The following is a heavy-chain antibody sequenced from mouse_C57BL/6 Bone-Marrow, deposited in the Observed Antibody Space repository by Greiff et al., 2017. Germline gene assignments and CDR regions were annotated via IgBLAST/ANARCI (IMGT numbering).Heavy chain of an antibody. Sequence: QVQLQQPGAELVKPGASVKLSCKASGYTFTSYWMHWVKQRPGQGLEWIGMIHPNSGSTNYNEKFKSTSTLTVDKSSSTAYMQLSSLTSEDSAVYYSARLWLRRRFAYWGQGTLVTVSA. CDR1: GYTFTSYW. CDR2: IHPNSGST. V-gene: IGHV1-64*01. D-gene: IGHD2-2*01. J-gene: IGHJ3*01. CDR3: ARLWLRRRFAY.